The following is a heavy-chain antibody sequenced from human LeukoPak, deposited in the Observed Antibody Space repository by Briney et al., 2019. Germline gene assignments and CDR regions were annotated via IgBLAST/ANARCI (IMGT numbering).Heavy chain of an antibody. J-gene: IGHJ4*02. CDR1: GGSFSYYY. CDR3: ARSLFDY. Sequence: SQTLSLTCAVYGGSFSYYYCGWVRQPPGKGLEWIGEINESGSTNYNPSLKSRVTISLDTSKNQFSLKLSSVTAADTAVYYCARSLFDYWGQGILVTVSS. V-gene: IGHV4-34*01. CDR2: INESGST.